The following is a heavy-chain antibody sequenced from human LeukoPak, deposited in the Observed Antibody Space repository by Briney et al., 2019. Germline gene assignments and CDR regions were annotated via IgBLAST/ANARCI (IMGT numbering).Heavy chain of an antibody. D-gene: IGHD5-12*01. Sequence: GGSLRLSCAASGFAFSNHPMSWVRQAPGEGLEWVSAVNASGAGAFYADSVRGRFITSRDNSKKMVFLQMDSLRVEDTAVYYCTSGMDVWGQGTTVIVSS. CDR3: TSGMDV. CDR2: VNASGAGA. CDR1: GFAFSNHP. V-gene: IGHV3-23*01. J-gene: IGHJ6*02.